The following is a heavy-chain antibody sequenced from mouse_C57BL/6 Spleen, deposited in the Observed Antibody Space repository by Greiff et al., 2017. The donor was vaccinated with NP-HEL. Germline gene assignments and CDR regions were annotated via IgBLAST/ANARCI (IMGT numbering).Heavy chain of an antibody. CDR1: GYTFTSYD. Sequence: QVHVKQSGPELVKPGASVKLSCKASGYTFTSYDINWVKQRPGQGLEWIGWIYPRDGSTKYNEKFKGKATLTVDTSSSTAYMELHSLTSEDSAVYFCAREGVTGPFDYWGQGTTLTVSS. CDR2: IYPRDGST. J-gene: IGHJ2*01. CDR3: AREGVTGPFDY. D-gene: IGHD4-1*01. V-gene: IGHV1-85*01.